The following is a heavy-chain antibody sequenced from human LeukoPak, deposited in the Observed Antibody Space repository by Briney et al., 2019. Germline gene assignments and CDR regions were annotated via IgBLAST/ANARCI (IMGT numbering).Heavy chain of an antibody. Sequence: GGSLRLSCAASGLTVSSNYMNGVRQAPGKGLEWVSVIYSGGSTYYADSVKGRFTISRDNSKNTLYLQMNSLRAEDTAVYYCARSRYGTTWSSSWEFDYWGQGTLVTVSS. CDR2: IYSGGST. V-gene: IGHV3-66*01. J-gene: IGHJ4*02. CDR1: GLTVSSNY. D-gene: IGHD6-13*01. CDR3: ARSRYGTTWSSSWEFDY.